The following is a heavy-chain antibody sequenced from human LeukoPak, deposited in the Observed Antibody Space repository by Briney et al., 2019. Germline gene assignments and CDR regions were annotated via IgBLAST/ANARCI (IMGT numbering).Heavy chain of an antibody. V-gene: IGHV4-30-4*08. Sequence: PSQTLSLTCTVSGGSISSGDYYWSWIRQPPGKGLEWIGYIYYSGSTYYNPSLKSRVTISVDTSKNQFSLKLSSVTAADTAVYYCASIQGYCSSTSCYKGDYWGQGTLVTVSS. CDR3: ASIQGYCSSTSCYKGDY. J-gene: IGHJ4*02. CDR1: GGSISSGDYY. D-gene: IGHD2-2*02. CDR2: IYYSGST.